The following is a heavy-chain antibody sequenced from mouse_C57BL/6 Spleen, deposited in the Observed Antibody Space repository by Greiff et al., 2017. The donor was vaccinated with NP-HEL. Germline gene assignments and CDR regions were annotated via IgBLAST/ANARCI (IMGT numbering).Heavy chain of an antibody. CDR3: ARELRAMDY. V-gene: IGHV1-54*01. CDR2: INPGSGGT. J-gene: IGHJ4*01. CDR1: GYAFTNYL. D-gene: IGHD1-1*01. Sequence: VKLMESGAELVRPGTSVKVSCKASGYAFTNYLIEWVKQRPGQGLEWIGVINPGSGGTNYNEKFKGKATLTADKSSSTAYMQLSSLTSEDSAVYFCARELRAMDYWGQGTSVTVSS.